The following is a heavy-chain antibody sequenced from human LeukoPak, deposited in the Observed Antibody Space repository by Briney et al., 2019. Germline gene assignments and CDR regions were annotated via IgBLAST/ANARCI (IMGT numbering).Heavy chain of an antibody. CDR2: IHSSGGS. Sequence: PSETLSLTCTVSGASISNYYWSWIRHTPEKGLEWMGHIHSSGGSSYYPSLKSRLTLSIDTSRNQLSLKLPSVTAADTAVYFCARLGSYHDIWGQGAPVTVSS. CDR3: ARLGSYHDI. D-gene: IGHD1-26*01. V-gene: IGHV4-4*09. CDR1: GASISNYY. J-gene: IGHJ4*02.